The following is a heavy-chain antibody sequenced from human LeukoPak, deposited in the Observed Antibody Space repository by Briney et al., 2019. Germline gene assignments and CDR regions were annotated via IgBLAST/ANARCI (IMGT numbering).Heavy chain of an antibody. D-gene: IGHD3-22*01. Sequence: SETLSLTCAVYGGSFSGYYWSWIRQPPGKGLEWIGEINHSGSTNYNPSLKSRVTISVDTSKNQFSLKLSSVTAADTAVYYCARDRDSDYYDSSGKNFDYWGQGTLVTVSS. CDR1: GGSFSGYY. CDR2: INHSGST. J-gene: IGHJ4*02. CDR3: ARDRDSDYYDSSGKNFDY. V-gene: IGHV4-34*01.